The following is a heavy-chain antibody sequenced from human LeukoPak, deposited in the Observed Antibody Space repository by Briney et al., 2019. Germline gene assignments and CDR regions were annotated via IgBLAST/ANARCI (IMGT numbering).Heavy chain of an antibody. CDR2: IIPIFGTA. V-gene: IGHV1-69*06. CDR1: GGTFSSYA. Sequence: SVKVSCKASGGTFSSYAISWVRQAPGQGLEWMGRIIPIFGTANYAQKLRGRVTITADKSTSTAYMELSSLRSEDTAVYYCATNIVVVPAAIGSGWFDPWGQGTLVTVSS. D-gene: IGHD2-2*01. CDR3: ATNIVVVPAAIGSGWFDP. J-gene: IGHJ5*02.